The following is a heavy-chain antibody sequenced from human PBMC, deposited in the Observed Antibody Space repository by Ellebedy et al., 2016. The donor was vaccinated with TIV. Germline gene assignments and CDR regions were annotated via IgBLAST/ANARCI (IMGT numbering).Heavy chain of an antibody. CDR2: MNPDSGNT. D-gene: IGHD2-15*01. J-gene: IGHJ4*02. CDR1: GYSFSSYD. CDR3: ARGRSLGYCSGGNCYFSY. Sequence: AASVKVSCKASGYSFSSYDINWARQATGQGLEWMGWMNPDSGNTGYAQKFQGRVTMTRNTSKSTAYMELSSLRSEDTAVYYCARGRSLGYCSGGNCYFSYWGQGTLVTVSS. V-gene: IGHV1-8*01.